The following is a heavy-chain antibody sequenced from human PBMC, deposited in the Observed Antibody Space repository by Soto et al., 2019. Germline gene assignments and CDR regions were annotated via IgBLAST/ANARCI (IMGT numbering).Heavy chain of an antibody. CDR3: AISLRGYCSSTSCYDYYMDV. J-gene: IGHJ6*03. CDR2: ISWNSGSI. CDR1: GFTFDDYA. D-gene: IGHD2-2*01. V-gene: IGHV3-9*01. Sequence: GGSLRLSCAASGFTFDDYAMHWVRQAPGKGLEWVSGISWNSGSIGYADSVKGRFTISRDNAKNSLYLQMNSLRAEDTALYYCAISLRGYCSSTSCYDYYMDVWGKGTTVTVSS.